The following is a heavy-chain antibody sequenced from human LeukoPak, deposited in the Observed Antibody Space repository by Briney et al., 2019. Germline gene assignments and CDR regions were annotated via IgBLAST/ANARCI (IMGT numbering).Heavy chain of an antibody. J-gene: IGHJ4*02. CDR3: ARQYPYCSSTSCYDTGGGYFDY. Sequence: SVKVSCKASGGTFSSYAISWVRQAPGQGLEWMGGIIPIFGTANYAQKFQGGVTITTDESTSTAYMELSSLRSEDTAVYYCARQYPYCSSTSCYDTGGGYFDYWGQGTLVTVSS. D-gene: IGHD2-2*01. CDR2: IIPIFGTA. CDR1: GGTFSSYA. V-gene: IGHV1-69*05.